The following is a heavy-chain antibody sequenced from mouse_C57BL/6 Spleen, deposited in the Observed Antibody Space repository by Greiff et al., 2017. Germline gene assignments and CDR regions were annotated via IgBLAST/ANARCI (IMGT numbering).Heavy chain of an antibody. CDR3: ARVDGYLLFDY. J-gene: IGHJ2*01. CDR2: INPNNGGT. D-gene: IGHD2-3*01. V-gene: IGHV1-26*01. Sequence: EVKLQQSGPELVKPGASVKISCKASGYTFTDYYMNWVKQSHGKSLEWIGDINPNNGGTSYNQKFKGKATLTVDKSSSTAYMELRSLTSEDSAVYYGARVDGYLLFDYWGQGTTLTVSS. CDR1: GYTFTDYY.